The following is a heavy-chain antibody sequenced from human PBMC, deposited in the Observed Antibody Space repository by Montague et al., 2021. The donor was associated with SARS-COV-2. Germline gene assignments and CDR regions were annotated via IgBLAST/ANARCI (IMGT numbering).Heavy chain of an antibody. V-gene: IGHV3-13*04. CDR3: ARGGGWSSSSLPDY. CDR2: IGIGGDT. Sequence: SLRLSCAASGFTFGGYDMNWVRQAPGKGLEWVSAIGIGGDTYYLGSVKGRFILSRENAKNSLYLQMNSLRVGDTAVYYCARGGGWSSSSLPDYWGQGTLVTVSS. J-gene: IGHJ4*02. CDR1: GFTFGGYD. D-gene: IGHD6-6*01.